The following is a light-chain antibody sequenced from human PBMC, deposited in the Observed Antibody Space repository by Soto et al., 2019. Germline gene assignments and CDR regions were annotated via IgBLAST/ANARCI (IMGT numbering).Light chain of an antibody. CDR2: GVF. V-gene: IGKV3-20*01. CDR1: QSVKSTY. Sequence: ETVLTQSPGTVSLSPGERATLSCRTSQSVKSTYLAWYQQKPGQAPRLLIYGVFNRATGIPDRFSGSGSGTDFTLTISGLEPEDSAVYYCQHYDGSPRTFCQGTKLEIK. CDR3: QHYDGSPRT. J-gene: IGKJ2*01.